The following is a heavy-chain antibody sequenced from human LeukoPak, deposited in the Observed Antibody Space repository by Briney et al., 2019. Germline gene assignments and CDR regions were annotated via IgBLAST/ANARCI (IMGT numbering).Heavy chain of an antibody. CDR1: GGSISSYY. CDR3: ARWHYDAFGI. J-gene: IGHJ3*02. CDR2: IYTSGRT. Sequence: SETLSLTCIVSGGSISSYYWSWIRQPAGKGLEWIGRIYTSGRTNYNPSLKSRVTMSVDTSKNQFSLKLGSVTAADTAVYHCARWHYDAFGIWGQGTMVTVSS. V-gene: IGHV4-4*07.